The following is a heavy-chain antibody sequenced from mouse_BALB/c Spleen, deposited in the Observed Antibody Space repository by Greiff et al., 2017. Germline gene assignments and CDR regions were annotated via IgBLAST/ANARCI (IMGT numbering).Heavy chain of an antibody. V-gene: IGHV5-4*02. CDR1: GFTFSDYY. D-gene: IGHD1-1*01. CDR2: ISDGGSYT. CDR3: ARKEGTTVVADY. Sequence: EVKVVESGGGLVKPGGSLKLSCAASGFTFSDYYMYWVRQTPEKRLEWVATISDGGSYTYYPDSVKGRFTISRDNAKNNLYLQMSSLKSEDTAMYYCARKEGTTVVADYWGQGTTLTVSS. J-gene: IGHJ2*01.